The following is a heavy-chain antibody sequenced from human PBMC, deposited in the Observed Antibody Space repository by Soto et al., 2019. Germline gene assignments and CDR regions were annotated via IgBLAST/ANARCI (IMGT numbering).Heavy chain of an antibody. CDR1: GFTFRDFY. J-gene: IGHJ4*02. CDR2: ISGSGSNI. CDR3: ARTACELGVGFDY. D-gene: IGHD2-2*01. Sequence: RGSLRLSCAASGFTFRDFYMTWIRRDPGRGLECLSYISGSGSNIHYADSVKGRFTISRDNAKNSLYLQMDGLRADDTATYYCARTACELGVGFDYGGQGALVTVSS. V-gene: IGHV3-11*01.